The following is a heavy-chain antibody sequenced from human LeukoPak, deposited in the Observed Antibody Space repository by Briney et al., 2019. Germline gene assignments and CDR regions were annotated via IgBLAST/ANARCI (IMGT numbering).Heavy chain of an antibody. CDR3: ARIGQQLWWFDP. J-gene: IGHJ5*02. CDR2: IYTSGST. Sequence: SETLSLTCTVSGGSISSGSYYWSWIRQPAGKGLEWIGRIYTSGSTNYNPPLKSRVTISVDTSKNQFSLKLSSVTAADTAVYYCARIGQQLWWFDPWGQGTLVTVSS. V-gene: IGHV4-61*02. D-gene: IGHD6-13*01. CDR1: GGSISSGSYY.